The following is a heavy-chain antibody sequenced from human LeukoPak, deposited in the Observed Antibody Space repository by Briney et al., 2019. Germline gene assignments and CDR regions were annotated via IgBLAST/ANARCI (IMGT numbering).Heavy chain of an antibody. CDR2: ISSNGGST. J-gene: IGHJ4*02. Sequence: PGGPLRLSCSSSGFTFSSYGMHWVRQAPGKGLEYVSAISSNGGSTYYADSVKGRFTISRDNSKNTLYLQMSSLRAEDTAVYYCVKDRRYSSNWYYFDYWGQGTLVIVSS. CDR3: VKDRRYSSNWYYFDY. CDR1: GFTFSSYG. V-gene: IGHV3-64D*09. D-gene: IGHD6-13*01.